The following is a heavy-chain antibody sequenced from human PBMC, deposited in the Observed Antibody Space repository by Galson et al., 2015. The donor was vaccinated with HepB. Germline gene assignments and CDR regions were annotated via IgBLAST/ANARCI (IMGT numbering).Heavy chain of an antibody. J-gene: IGHJ4*02. CDR1: GYTFTDYA. CDR2: INTNTGNP. Sequence: SVKVSCKASGYTFTDYAAIWLRQAPGQGFEYMGWINTNTGNPTYAQGFTGRFVFSLDTSVSTAYLHISSLKAEDTAVYYCARSPTGGLGLREYWGQGTLVTVSS. CDR3: ARSPTGGLGLREY. V-gene: IGHV7-4-1*02. D-gene: IGHD7-27*01.